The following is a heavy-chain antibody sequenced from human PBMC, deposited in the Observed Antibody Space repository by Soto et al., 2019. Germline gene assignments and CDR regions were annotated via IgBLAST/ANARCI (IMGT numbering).Heavy chain of an antibody. Sequence: NPSETLSLTCAVYGGSFSGYYWSWIRQPPGKGLEWIGEINHSGSTNYNPSLKSRVTISVDTSKNQFSLKLSSVTAADTAVYYCARPLGYCSSTSCYKGYYGMDVWGQGTTVTVSS. CDR3: ARPLGYCSSTSCYKGYYGMDV. CDR2: INHSGST. J-gene: IGHJ6*02. V-gene: IGHV4-34*01. D-gene: IGHD2-2*02. CDR1: GGSFSGYY.